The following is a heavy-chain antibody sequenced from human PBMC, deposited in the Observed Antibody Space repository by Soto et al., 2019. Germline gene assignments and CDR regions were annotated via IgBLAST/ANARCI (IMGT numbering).Heavy chain of an antibody. D-gene: IGHD2-21*02. V-gene: IGHV1-46*01. CDR1: GYTFSNYY. CDR2: INPSSSST. CDR3: SGMEAYCGGDCPFAY. J-gene: IGHJ4*02. Sequence: QVQLVQSGAEVKKPGASVKVSCKASGYTFSNYYIHWVRRAPGQGLEWMGIINPSSSSTTYAQRLQGRVTMTRDTSTNTVYMALSSLRSEDTAMYYCSGMEAYCGGDCPFAYWGQGTLVTVSS.